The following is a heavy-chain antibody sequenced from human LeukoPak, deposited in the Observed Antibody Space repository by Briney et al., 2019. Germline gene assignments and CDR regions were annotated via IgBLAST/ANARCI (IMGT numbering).Heavy chain of an antibody. CDR1: GFTFSSYG. CDR3: ANWGRFDP. D-gene: IGHD3-16*01. V-gene: IGHV3-30*18. Sequence: GGSLRLSCAASGFTFSSYGMHWVRQAPGKGLEWVAVISNDGSKKYYADSVRGRFTISRDNSKNTLYLQMNSLRADDTAVYYCANWGRFDPWGQGTLVTVSS. J-gene: IGHJ5*02. CDR2: ISNDGSKK.